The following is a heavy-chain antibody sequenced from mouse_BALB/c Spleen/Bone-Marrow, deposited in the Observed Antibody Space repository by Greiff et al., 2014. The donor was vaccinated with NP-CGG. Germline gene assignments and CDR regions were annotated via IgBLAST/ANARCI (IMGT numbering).Heavy chain of an antibody. V-gene: IGHV5-6-3*01. D-gene: IGHD1-2*01. CDR2: INSNGGRT. J-gene: IGHJ4*01. Sequence: EVMLVESGGGLVQPGGSLKLSCAASGFTFSSYGMSWVRQTPDKRLELVATINSNGGRTYYPDSVKGRFTISRDNAKNTLYLQMSNLKSEDTAMYYCARDSLLRSLYAMDYWGQGTSVTVSS. CDR3: ARDSLLRSLYAMDY. CDR1: GFTFSSYG.